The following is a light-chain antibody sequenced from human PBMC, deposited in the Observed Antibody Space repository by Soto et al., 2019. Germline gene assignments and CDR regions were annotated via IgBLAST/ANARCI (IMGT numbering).Light chain of an antibody. Sequence: DIQMTQSPSTLSASVGDRVTITCRSSQSISGWLAWYQQKAGKAPNLLIYKASRLESGFPARFSGSGSGTEFTLTISSLQPEDFATYYCQKCYSTPPEFGPGTKVDIK. V-gene: IGKV1-5*03. CDR2: KAS. J-gene: IGKJ3*01. CDR3: QKCYSTPPE. CDR1: QSISGW.